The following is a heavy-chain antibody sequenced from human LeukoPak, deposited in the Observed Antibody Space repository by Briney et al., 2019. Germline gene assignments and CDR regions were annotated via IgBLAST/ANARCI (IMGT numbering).Heavy chain of an antibody. D-gene: IGHD2-2*01. Sequence: SETLSLTCAVYGGSFSGYYWSWIRQPPGKGLEWIGEINHSGSTNYNPSLKSRVTISVDTSKNQFSLKLSSATAADTAVYYCATLTLGYCSSTSCYGGDYWGQGTLVTVSS. CDR1: GGSFSGYY. J-gene: IGHJ4*02. CDR3: ATLTLGYCSSTSCYGGDY. CDR2: INHSGST. V-gene: IGHV4-34*01.